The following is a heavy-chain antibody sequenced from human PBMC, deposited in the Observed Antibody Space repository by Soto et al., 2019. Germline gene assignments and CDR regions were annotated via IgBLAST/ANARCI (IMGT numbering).Heavy chain of an antibody. CDR1: GFSLSTSGVG. Sequence: QITLKESGPTLVEPTQTLTLTCTFSGFSLSTSGVGVGWIRQPPGKALEWLALIYWDDDKRYSPYLWSRLTITKDTSKNQVVLTMTNMDPVDTATYYCAHRQGGSYLDYFDYWGQGTLVTVSS. CDR3: AHRQGGSYLDYFDY. J-gene: IGHJ4*02. V-gene: IGHV2-5*02. D-gene: IGHD1-26*01. CDR2: IYWDDDK.